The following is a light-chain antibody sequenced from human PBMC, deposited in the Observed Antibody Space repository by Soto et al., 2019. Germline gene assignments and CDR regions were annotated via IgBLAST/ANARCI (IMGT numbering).Light chain of an antibody. J-gene: IGLJ1*01. Sequence: QSALTQPASVSGSPGQSITISCTGTSSDVGSYNLVSWYQQHPGKAPKLMIYEVSKRPSGVSHRFSGSKSGNTASLTISGLQAEDEADYYCCSYAGSSTQVFGTGTKVTVL. CDR1: SSDVGSYNL. CDR3: CSYAGSSTQV. V-gene: IGLV2-23*02. CDR2: EVS.